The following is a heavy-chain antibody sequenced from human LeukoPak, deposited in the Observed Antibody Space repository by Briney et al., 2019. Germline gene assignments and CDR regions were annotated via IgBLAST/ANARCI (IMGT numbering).Heavy chain of an antibody. CDR2: ISAYNGNT. D-gene: IGHD3-3*01. J-gene: IGHJ4*02. V-gene: IGHV1-18*01. CDR3: VRSGSPEHFDY. CDR1: GYTFTSYG. Sequence: RASVKVSCKASGYTFTSYGISWVRQAPGQGLEWMGWISAYNGNTNYAQKLQGRVTMTTDTSTSTAYMKLRSLRSDDTAVYYCVRSGSPEHFDYWGQGTLVTVSS.